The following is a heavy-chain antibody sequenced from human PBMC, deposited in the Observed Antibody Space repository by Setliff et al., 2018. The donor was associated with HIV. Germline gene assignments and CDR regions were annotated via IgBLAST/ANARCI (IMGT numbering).Heavy chain of an antibody. CDR1: GGTFSNYA. Sequence: ASVKVSCKASGGTFSNYAISWVRQAPGRGLEWMGWIDPKNGGTNYAQKFQGRVTITADTSTDTAYMELSSLRSEDTAVYYCATELFIVVAGHTPTFDYWGQGTLVTVSS. V-gene: IGHV1-2*02. CDR2: IDPKNGGT. CDR3: ATELFIVVAGHTPTFDY. D-gene: IGHD6-19*01. J-gene: IGHJ4*02.